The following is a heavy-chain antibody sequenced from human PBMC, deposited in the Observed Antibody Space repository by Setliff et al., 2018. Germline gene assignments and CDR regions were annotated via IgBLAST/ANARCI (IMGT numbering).Heavy chain of an antibody. CDR1: TFTFTKYA. CDR3: ARDGVFYAMDF. V-gene: IGHV3-74*01. CDR2: INSDGSST. D-gene: IGHD3-10*01. J-gene: IGHJ6*02. Sequence: GGSLRLSCAASTFTFTKYAVTWVRQPPGKGLVWVSRINSDGSSTNYADSVKGQFTVSRDNAKNTLYLQMNSLRAEDSAVYYCARDGVFYAMDFWGQGTTVTVSS.